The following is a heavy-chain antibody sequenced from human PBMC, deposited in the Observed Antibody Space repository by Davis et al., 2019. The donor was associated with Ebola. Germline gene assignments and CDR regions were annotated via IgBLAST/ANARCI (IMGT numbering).Heavy chain of an antibody. J-gene: IGHJ5*01. D-gene: IGHD6-13*01. CDR2: ISGSGGST. CDR1: VITFSSYA. Sequence: PGGSLRLSCTDSVITFSSYAMTWVRQAPGKGLEWVSAISGSGGSTYYADSVKGRFTISRDNSKKTLYLQMNSLRIEDTGVYYCARGGGSSWFAYWGQGTLVSVSS. CDR3: ARGGGSSWFAY. V-gene: IGHV3-23*01.